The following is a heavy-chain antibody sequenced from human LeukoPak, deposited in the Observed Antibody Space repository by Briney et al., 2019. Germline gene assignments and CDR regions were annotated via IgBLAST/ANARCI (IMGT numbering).Heavy chain of an antibody. V-gene: IGHV4-39*01. Sequence: SETLSLTCTVSGGSISSSSYYWGWIRQPPGKGLEWIGSIYYSGSTYYNPSLKSRVTISVDTSKNQFSLKLSSVAAADTAVYYCARVVVAAVRGVHPHTYYLDYWGQGTLVTVSS. D-gene: IGHD3-10*01. J-gene: IGHJ4*02. CDR2: IYYSGST. CDR1: GGSISSSSYY. CDR3: ARVVVAAVRGVHPHTYYLDY.